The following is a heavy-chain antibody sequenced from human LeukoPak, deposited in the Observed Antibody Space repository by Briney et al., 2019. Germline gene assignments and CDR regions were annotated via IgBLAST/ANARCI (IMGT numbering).Heavy chain of an antibody. V-gene: IGHV4-34*01. CDR1: GGSFSGYY. D-gene: IGHD3-3*01. CDR3: ARVIRFLEWLSSNWFDP. Sequence: SETLSLTCAVYGGSFSGYYWSWIRQPPGKGLEWIGEINHSGSTNYNPSLKSRVTISVDTSKNQFSLKLSSVTAADTAVYYCARVIRFLEWLSSNWFDPWGQGTLVTVSS. J-gene: IGHJ5*02. CDR2: INHSGST.